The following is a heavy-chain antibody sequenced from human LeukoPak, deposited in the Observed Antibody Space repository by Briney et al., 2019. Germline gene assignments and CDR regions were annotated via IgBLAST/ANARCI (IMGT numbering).Heavy chain of an antibody. D-gene: IGHD7-27*01. CDR1: GFIFSSYW. V-gene: IGHV3-7*01. J-gene: IGHJ4*02. CDR3: ARDKMTGDSYFDH. Sequence: GGSLRLSCAASGFIFSSYWMSWVRQAPGKGLEWVAHIKQDGSGKNYVDSVKGRFTISRDNAKNSLILEMDGLRVEDTAVYYCARDKMTGDSYFDHWGQGTLVTVSS. CDR2: IKQDGSGK.